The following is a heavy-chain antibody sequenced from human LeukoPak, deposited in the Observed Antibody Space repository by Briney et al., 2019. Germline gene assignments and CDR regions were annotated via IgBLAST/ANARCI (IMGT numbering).Heavy chain of an antibody. Sequence: GGSLRLSCAASGFTFSGYGMHWVRQAPGKGLEWVAFIRYDGSNKYYADSVKGRFTISRDNSKNTLYLQMNSLRAEDTAVYYCAKGPAGFHDYFDYWGQGTLVTVSS. V-gene: IGHV3-30*02. CDR3: AKGPAGFHDYFDY. CDR2: IRYDGSNK. J-gene: IGHJ4*02. CDR1: GFTFSGYG.